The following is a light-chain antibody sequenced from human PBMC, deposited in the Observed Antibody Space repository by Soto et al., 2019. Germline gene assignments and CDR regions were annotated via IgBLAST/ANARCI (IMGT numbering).Light chain of an antibody. CDR1: QSINSW. V-gene: IGKV1-5*03. J-gene: IGKJ5*01. CDR3: QQYNSNSIT. CDR2: KAS. Sequence: DIQMTQSPSTLSASIGDRVTITCRASQSINSWLAWYQQKPGKAPKLLIYKASSLESGVPSRFSGSGSGTEFTLTISGLQPDDFATYYCQQYNSNSITFGQGTRLEIK.